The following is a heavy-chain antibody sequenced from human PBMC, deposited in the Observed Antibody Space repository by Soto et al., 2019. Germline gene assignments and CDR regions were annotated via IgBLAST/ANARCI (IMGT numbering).Heavy chain of an antibody. J-gene: IGHJ4*02. V-gene: IGHV1-69*13. CDR1: GGTFSSYA. CDR2: IIPIFGTA. CDR3: AREYKAPNSSGGPDYFDY. D-gene: IGHD6-19*01. Sequence: GASVNVSCKASGGTFSSYAISWVRQAPGQGLEWMGGIIPIFGTANYAQKFQGRVTITADESTSTAYMELSSLRSEDTAVYYCAREYKAPNSSGGPDYFDYWGQVPVVTVSS.